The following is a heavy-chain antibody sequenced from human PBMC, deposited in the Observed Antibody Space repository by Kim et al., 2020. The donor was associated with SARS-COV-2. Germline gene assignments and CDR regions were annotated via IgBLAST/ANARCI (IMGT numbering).Heavy chain of an antibody. D-gene: IGHD3-9*01. CDR3: ASAWYYDILNWFDP. Sequence: SETLSLTCTVSGGSISSSSYYWGWIRQPPGKGLEWIGSIYYSGSTYYNPSLKSRVTISVDTSKNQFSLKLSSVTAADTAVYYCASAWYYDILNWFDPWGPGTLVTVSS. J-gene: IGHJ5*02. CDR1: GGSISSSSYY. V-gene: IGHV4-39*01. CDR2: IYYSGST.